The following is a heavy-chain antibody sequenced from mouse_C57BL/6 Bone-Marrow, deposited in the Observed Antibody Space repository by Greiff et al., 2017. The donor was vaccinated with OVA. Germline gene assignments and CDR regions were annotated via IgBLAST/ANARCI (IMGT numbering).Heavy chain of an antibody. CDR3: ARGAMVTDADY. CDR2: ISDGGSYT. D-gene: IGHD2-2*01. CDR1: GFTFSSYA. J-gene: IGHJ2*01. Sequence: EVKLMESGGGLVKPGGSLKLSCAASGFTFSSYAMSWVRQTPEKRLEWVATISDGGSYTYYPDNVKGRFTISRDNAKNNLYLQMSHLKSEDTAMYYCARGAMVTDADYWGQGTTLTVSS. V-gene: IGHV5-4*03.